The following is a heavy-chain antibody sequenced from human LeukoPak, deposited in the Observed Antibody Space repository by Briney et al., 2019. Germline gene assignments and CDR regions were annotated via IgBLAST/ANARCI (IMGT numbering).Heavy chain of an antibody. CDR2: IKEDGGEI. CDR3: ARDRGYSTFDY. D-gene: IGHD4-23*01. J-gene: IGHJ4*02. Sequence: GGSLRLSCAASVFTFSNYWMSWVRQAPGKGPEWVANIKEDGGEINYLDSVKGRFTISRDNAKNSLYLQMNRLRAEDTAVYYCARDRGYSTFDYWGQGTLATVSS. V-gene: IGHV3-7*01. CDR1: VFTFSNYW.